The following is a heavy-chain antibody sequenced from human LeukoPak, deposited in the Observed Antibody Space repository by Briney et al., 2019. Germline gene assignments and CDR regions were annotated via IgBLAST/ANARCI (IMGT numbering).Heavy chain of an antibody. CDR2: INPYSGST. CDR1: AYTFSSYD. J-gene: IGHJ6*02. CDR3: ASSHSGSYHYNYGMDV. V-gene: IGHV1-8*01. D-gene: IGHD1-26*01. Sequence: ASVLVSCKASAYTFSSYDIMCVRRATGQGLEWMGWINPYSGSTGYAQEFVGSGFMTRNTSISTAYMELSSLRCDDAAVYYCASSHSGSYHYNYGMDVWGQGTTVTVSS.